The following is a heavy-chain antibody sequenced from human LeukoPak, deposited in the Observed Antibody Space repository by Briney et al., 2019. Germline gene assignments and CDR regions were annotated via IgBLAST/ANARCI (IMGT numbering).Heavy chain of an antibody. Sequence: PGGSLRLSCVASGFTVISNYMTWVRPAPGKGLEWVSVIYSGGDTYYADSVKGRFTISRDNSKNTLYLQMNSLRAEDTAVYYCASGRSAGATTSADYWGQGTLVTVSS. CDR2: IYSGGDT. D-gene: IGHD1-26*01. CDR1: GFTVISNY. CDR3: ASGRSAGATTSADY. V-gene: IGHV3-53*01. J-gene: IGHJ4*02.